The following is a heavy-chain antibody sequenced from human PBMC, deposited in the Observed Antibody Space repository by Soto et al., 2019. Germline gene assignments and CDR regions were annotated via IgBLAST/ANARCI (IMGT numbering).Heavy chain of an antibody. CDR2: ISGSGGST. CDR3: AKVGFELRIVVVPAALDY. V-gene: IGHV3-23*01. D-gene: IGHD2-2*01. J-gene: IGHJ4*02. Sequence: GGSLRLSCAASGFTFSSYAMSWVRQAPGKGLEWVSAISGSGGSTYYADSVKGRFTISRDNSKNTLYLQMNSLRAEDTAVYYCAKVGFELRIVVVPAALDYWGQGTLVTVSS. CDR1: GFTFSSYA.